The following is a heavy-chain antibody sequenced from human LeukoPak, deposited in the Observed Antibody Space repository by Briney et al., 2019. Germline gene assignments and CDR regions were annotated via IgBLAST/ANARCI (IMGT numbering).Heavy chain of an antibody. CDR2: IYYSGST. CDR3: ARQIANWGSYYYYYMDV. V-gene: IGHV4-59*01. D-gene: IGHD7-27*01. Sequence: SETLSLTCTVSGGSISSYYWSWIRQPPGKGLEWIGYIYYSGSTNYNPSLKSRVTISVDTSKNQFSLKLSSVTAADTAVYYCARQIANWGSYYYYYMDVWGEGTTVTVSS. J-gene: IGHJ6*03. CDR1: GGSISSYY.